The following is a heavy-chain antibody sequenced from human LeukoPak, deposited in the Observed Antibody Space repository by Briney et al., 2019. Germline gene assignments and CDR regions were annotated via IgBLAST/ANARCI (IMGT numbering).Heavy chain of an antibody. CDR2: INHSGST. V-gene: IGHV4-34*01. D-gene: IGHD6-19*01. CDR3: AALPMRQWRVQRDYYFDY. CDR1: GGSFSGYY. J-gene: IGHJ4*02. Sequence: SETLSLTCAVYGGSFSGYYCSWIRQPPGKGLDWIGEINHSGSTNYNPSLKSRVTISVDTSKNQFSLKLSSMTAADTAVYFCAALPMRQWRVQRDYYFDYWGQGTLVTVSS.